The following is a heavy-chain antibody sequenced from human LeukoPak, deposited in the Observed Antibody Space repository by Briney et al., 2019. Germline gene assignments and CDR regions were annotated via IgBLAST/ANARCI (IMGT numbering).Heavy chain of an antibody. J-gene: IGHJ4*02. Sequence: ASVKVSCKASGYTFTCYYMHWVRHAPGQGLEWMGWINPNSGGTNYAQKSQGRVTMTRDTSISTAYMELSRRRSDDTAVYYCARSDSSGFKNDYWGQGTLVTVSS. CDR1: GYTFTCYY. D-gene: IGHD3-22*01. CDR2: INPNSGGT. CDR3: ARSDSSGFKNDY. V-gene: IGHV1-2*02.